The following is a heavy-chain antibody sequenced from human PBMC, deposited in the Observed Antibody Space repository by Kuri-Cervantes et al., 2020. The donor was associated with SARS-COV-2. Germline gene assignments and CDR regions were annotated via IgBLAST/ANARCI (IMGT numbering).Heavy chain of an antibody. D-gene: IGHD6-19*01. Sequence: SETLSLTCSVSGGSISSGSYYWGWIRQPPGKGLEWIGSIYYSGSTYYNPSLKSRVTISVDTSKNQFSLKLSSVTAADTAVYYCARAAVAGHDIWGQGTMVTVSS. CDR3: ARAAVAGHDI. CDR1: GGSISSGSYY. CDR2: IYYSGST. J-gene: IGHJ3*02. V-gene: IGHV4-39*01.